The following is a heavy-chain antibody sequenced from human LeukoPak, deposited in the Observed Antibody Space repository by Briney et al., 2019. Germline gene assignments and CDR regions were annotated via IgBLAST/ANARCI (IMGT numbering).Heavy chain of an antibody. J-gene: IGHJ4*02. V-gene: IGHV4-30-2*01. CDR2: INHSGST. D-gene: IGHD6-13*01. CDR3: AREEGGAAGKGFDY. CDR1: GGSISSGDYY. Sequence: SETLSLTCIVSGGSISSGDYYWRWLRQPPGKGLEWIGYINHSGSTYYKPSLKSRVTISVDRSKNHFSLNLSYVTAADTAVYYCAREEGGAAGKGFDYWGQGTPVTVSS.